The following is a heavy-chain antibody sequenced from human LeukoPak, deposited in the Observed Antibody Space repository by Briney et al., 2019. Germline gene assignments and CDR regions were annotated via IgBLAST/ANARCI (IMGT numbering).Heavy chain of an antibody. J-gene: IGHJ4*02. Sequence: ASVKVSCKASGYTFTGYYIHWVRQAPGQRLEWMGRINPNSGGTNYAQHFQGRVTMTRDTSISIAYMELSRLRSDDTAVYYCASPFYSSDWYFDYWGQGTLVTVSS. CDR3: ASPFYSSDWYFDY. D-gene: IGHD6-19*01. CDR1: GYTFTGYY. V-gene: IGHV1-2*06. CDR2: INPNSGGT.